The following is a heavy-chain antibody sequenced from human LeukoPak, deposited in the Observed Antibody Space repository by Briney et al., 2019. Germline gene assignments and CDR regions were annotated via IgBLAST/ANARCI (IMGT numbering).Heavy chain of an antibody. Sequence: GRSLRLSCAASGLTFSSYAMHWVRQAPGKGLEWVAVISYDGSNKYYADSVKGRFTISRDNSKNTLYLQMNSLRAEDTAVYYCARAKPKNMVRGLIMRRESRYYFDYWGQGTLVTVSS. CDR3: ARAKPKNMVRGLIMRRESRYYFDY. CDR1: GLTFSSYA. V-gene: IGHV3-30*04. J-gene: IGHJ4*02. CDR2: ISYDGSNK. D-gene: IGHD3-10*01.